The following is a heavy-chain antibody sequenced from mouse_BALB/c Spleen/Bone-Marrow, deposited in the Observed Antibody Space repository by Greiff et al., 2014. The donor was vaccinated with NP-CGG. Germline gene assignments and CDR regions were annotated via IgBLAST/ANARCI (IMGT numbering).Heavy chain of an antibody. D-gene: IGHD4-1*01. CDR1: GYTFTSSW. V-gene: IGHV1-7*01. J-gene: IGHJ2*01. CDR3: AREGKLGRDYFDY. CDR2: INPSTAYA. Sequence: QVQLQQSGAELAKPGASVKMSCKASGYTFTSSWVHWIQQRPGQGLEWIGYINPSTAYAEYNQKFKDKATLTADKSSSTAYMQLSSLTSEDSAVYYCAREGKLGRDYFDYWGQGTTLTVSS.